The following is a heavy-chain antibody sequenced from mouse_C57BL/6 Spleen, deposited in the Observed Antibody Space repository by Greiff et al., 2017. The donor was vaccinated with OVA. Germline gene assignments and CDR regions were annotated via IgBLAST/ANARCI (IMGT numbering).Heavy chain of an antibody. CDR1: GYTFTSYW. CDR3: ARSELRGYAMDY. J-gene: IGHJ4*01. D-gene: IGHD3-2*02. CDR2: INPSNGGT. Sequence: QVQLQQPGPELVKPGASVKLSCKASGYTFTSYWMHWVKQRPGQGLEWIGNINPSNGGTNYNEKFKSKATLTVDKSSSTAYMQLSSLTSEDSAVYYCARSELRGYAMDYWGQGTSVTVSS. V-gene: IGHV1-53*01.